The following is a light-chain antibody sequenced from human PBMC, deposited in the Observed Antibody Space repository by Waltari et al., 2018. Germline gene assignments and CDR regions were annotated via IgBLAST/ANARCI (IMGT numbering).Light chain of an antibody. V-gene: IGKV3-20*01. CDR2: GAS. Sequence: IVLTQSQGTLSLSPGERATLSCRASQSVSSSYLAWYHQKPGQAPRLLIYGASSKSTGIPDRFSGSGSGTDFTLTISRLEPEDFAVYYCQQYGSSQFTFGPGTKVDFK. CDR3: QQYGSSQFT. CDR1: QSVSSSY. J-gene: IGKJ3*01.